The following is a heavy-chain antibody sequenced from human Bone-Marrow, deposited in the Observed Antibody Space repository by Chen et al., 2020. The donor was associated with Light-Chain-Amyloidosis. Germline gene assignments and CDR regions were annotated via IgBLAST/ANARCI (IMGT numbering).Heavy chain of an antibody. CDR1: GFTFDDYA. CDR2: ISWNSGSI. Sequence: LVESGGGLVQPGRSLRLSCAASGFTFDDYAMHWVRQAPGKGLEWVSGISWNSGSIGYADSVKGRFTISRDNAKNSLYLQMNSLRAEDTALYYCAKSSHSSSFFLDAFDIWGQGTMVTVSS. J-gene: IGHJ3*02. V-gene: IGHV3-9*01. CDR3: AKSSHSSSFFLDAFDI. D-gene: IGHD6-13*01.